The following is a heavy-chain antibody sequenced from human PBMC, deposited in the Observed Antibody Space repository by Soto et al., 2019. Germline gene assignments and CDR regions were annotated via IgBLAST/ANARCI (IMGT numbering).Heavy chain of an antibody. J-gene: IGHJ4*02. CDR3: ARELGYSYGSPPGY. V-gene: IGHV1-18*04. D-gene: IGHD5-18*01. CDR1: GYTFTSYG. Sequence: RASVKVSCKASGYTFTSYGISWVRQAPGQGLEWMGWISAYNGNTNYAQRLQGRVTMTTDTSTSTAYMELRSLRSDDTAVYYCARELGYSYGSPPGYWGQGTLVTVSS. CDR2: ISAYNGNT.